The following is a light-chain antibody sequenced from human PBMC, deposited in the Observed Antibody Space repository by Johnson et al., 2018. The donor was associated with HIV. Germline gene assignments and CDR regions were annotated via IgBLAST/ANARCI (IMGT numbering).Light chain of an antibody. CDR1: SSDMGNYA. CDR3: GTWDSSLSANV. J-gene: IGLJ1*01. V-gene: IGLV1-51*01. Sequence: QSVLTQPPSVSAAPGQKVTISCSGSSSDMGNYAVSWYQQLPGTAPKLLIYDNNNRPSGIPDRFSGSKSGTSATLGITGLQTGDEADYYCGTWDSSLSANVFGTGTKGTVL. CDR2: DNN.